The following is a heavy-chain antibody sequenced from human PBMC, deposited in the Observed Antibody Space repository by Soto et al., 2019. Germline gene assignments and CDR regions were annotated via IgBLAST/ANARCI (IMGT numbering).Heavy chain of an antibody. V-gene: IGHV3-23*01. D-gene: IGHD6-19*01. CDR1: GFTFSNYA. J-gene: IGHJ4*02. Sequence: EVQLLESGGGLIQPGGSLRLSCEASGFTFSNYAMPWVRKAPGKGLEWVSAVSHDDTNTYYADSVKGRFTISRDNSKNTLFLQMNSLTAEDTAVYYCAKEPLLSGWYYFDSWGQGTLVTVSS. CDR2: VSHDDTNT. CDR3: AKEPLLSGWYYFDS.